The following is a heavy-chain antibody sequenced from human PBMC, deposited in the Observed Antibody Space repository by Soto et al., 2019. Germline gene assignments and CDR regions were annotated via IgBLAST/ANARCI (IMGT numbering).Heavy chain of an antibody. CDR2: MNPNTGNT. CDR3: ARGSNDCRGGSCYSDWVDP. J-gene: IGHJ5*02. CDR1: GYTFTSSD. Sequence: QVQLVQSGAEVKKPGASVRVSCKASGYTFTSSDVYWVRQATGQGLELMGWMNPNTGNTGYAQKFQGRVPMTRNTSTSTAYMELGSLGSEDTAVYYCARGSNDCRGGSCYSDWVDPLGEGTPVTFSS. D-gene: IGHD2-15*01. V-gene: IGHV1-8*01.